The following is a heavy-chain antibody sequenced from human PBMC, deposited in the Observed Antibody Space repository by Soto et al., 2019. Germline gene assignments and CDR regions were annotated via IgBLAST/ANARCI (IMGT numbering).Heavy chain of an antibody. CDR1: GDSISRIDYY. CDR2: IYFRGNT. Sequence: SETLSLTCSVSGDSISRIDYYWTWIRQHPEKGLEWIGNIYFRGNTYYSPSLESRLTISVDTSKNQFSLKLTSVTAADTAVYYCAREGGSYDSGGYLIRGAFDIWGQGTMVT. D-gene: IGHD3-22*01. J-gene: IGHJ3*02. CDR3: AREGGSYDSGGYLIRGAFDI. V-gene: IGHV4-31*03.